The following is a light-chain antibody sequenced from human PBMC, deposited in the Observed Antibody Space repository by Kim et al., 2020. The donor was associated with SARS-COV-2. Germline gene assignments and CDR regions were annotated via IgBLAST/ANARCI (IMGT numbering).Light chain of an antibody. CDR1: QSVSRI. V-gene: IGKV3-11*01. Sequence: SPGGRAILSGMASQSVSRILAWYQQRPGQAPRLLIYDSSNRATGSPARFSGSGSGTDFTLTISSLEPEEFAVYYCQLRSNWPPRYTFGQGTKLEIK. CDR2: DSS. CDR3: QLRSNWPPRYT. J-gene: IGKJ2*01.